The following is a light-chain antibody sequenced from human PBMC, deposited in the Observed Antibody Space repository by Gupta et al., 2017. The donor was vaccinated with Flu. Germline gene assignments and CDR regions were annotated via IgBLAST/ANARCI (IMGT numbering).Light chain of an antibody. V-gene: IGKV3-11*01. J-gene: IGKJ5*01. CDR1: QSVSSY. CDR2: DAS. Sequence: EIVLTPSPATLSLSPGERATLSYRASQSVSSYLAWYQQKPGQAPRLLIYDASNRATGIPARFSGSGSGTDFTLTISSLEPEDFAVYYCQQRSNWPPITFGQGTRLEIK. CDR3: QQRSNWPPIT.